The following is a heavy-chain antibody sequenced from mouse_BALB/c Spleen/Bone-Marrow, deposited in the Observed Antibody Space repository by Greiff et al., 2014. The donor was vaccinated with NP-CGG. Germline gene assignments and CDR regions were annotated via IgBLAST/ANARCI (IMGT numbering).Heavy chain of an antibody. V-gene: IGHV5-4*02. Sequence: EVQLVESGGGLVKPGGSLKLSCAASGFTFSDYYMYWVRQTPEKRLEWVATISDGGSYTYYPDSVKGRFTISRDNAKNNLYLQMSSLKSEDTAIYYCANYYGSTWFAYWGQGTLVTVSA. J-gene: IGHJ3*01. D-gene: IGHD1-1*01. CDR2: ISDGGSYT. CDR3: ANYYGSTWFAY. CDR1: GFTFSDYY.